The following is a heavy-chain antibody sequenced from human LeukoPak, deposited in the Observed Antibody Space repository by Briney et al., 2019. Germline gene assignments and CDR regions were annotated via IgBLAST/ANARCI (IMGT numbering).Heavy chain of an antibody. J-gene: IGHJ5*02. Sequence: PSETLSLTCTVSGGSISSSSYYWGWIRQPPGKGLEWIGSIYYSGSTYYNPSLKSRVTISVDASKNQFSLRLNSVTAADTAVYYCARDSGGSGYLWFDPWGQGTLVTVSS. CDR3: ARDSGGSGYLWFDP. CDR1: GGSISSSSYY. CDR2: IYYSGST. D-gene: IGHD3-3*01. V-gene: IGHV4-39*07.